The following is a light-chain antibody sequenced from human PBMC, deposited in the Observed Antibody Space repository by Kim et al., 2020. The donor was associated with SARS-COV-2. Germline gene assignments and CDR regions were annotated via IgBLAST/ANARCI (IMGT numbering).Light chain of an antibody. Sequence: PGERVTLSCRASQSVSSSYLTWYQQKPGQAPRLLIYGASTRATSIPARFSGSGSGTDFTLTISSLQPEDFAVYYCQQDYNLPPVAFGQGTKVDIK. V-gene: IGKV3D-7*01. J-gene: IGKJ1*01. CDR2: GAS. CDR1: QSVSSSY. CDR3: QQDYNLPPVA.